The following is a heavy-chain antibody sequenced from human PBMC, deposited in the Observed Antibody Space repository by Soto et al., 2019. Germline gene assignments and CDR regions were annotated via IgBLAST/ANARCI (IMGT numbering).Heavy chain of an antibody. CDR2: LNHSGST. V-gene: IGHV4-34*01. Sequence: SETLSLTCAVYGASLSGYSWSWIRQPPGKGLEWIGELNHSGSTNYSPSLKSRVTISVDTSRNQSSLKVNSVTAADTAVYYCARDYRVPSAGAMDVWGQGTTVTVSS. J-gene: IGHJ6*02. D-gene: IGHD3-16*02. CDR1: GASLSGYS. CDR3: ARDYRVPSAGAMDV.